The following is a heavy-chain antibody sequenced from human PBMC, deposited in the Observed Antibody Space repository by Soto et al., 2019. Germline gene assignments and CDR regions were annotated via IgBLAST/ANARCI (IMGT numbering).Heavy chain of an antibody. CDR3: ARYSSSWYGVY. CDR1: GGSISSGYYY. V-gene: IGHV4-30-4*01. CDR2: IYYSGST. Sequence: QVQLQESGPGLVKPSQTLSLTCTVSGGSISSGYYYWSWIRQPPGKGLEWIGYIYYSGSTYYNPSSKSRVTISVDTSKKQFSLKLSSVTAADTAVYYCARYSSSWYGVYWGQGTLVTVSS. D-gene: IGHD6-13*01. J-gene: IGHJ4*02.